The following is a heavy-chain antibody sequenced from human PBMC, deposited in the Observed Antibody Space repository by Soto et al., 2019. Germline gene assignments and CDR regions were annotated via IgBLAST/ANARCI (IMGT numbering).Heavy chain of an antibody. Sequence: GASVKVSCKASGYTFTSYAMYWVRQAPGQRLEWMGWINAGNGDTRYSQNFRDRVTITRDTSASTVYMDLSSLKSEDTAVYYCARISGNYLIDYWGQGTLVTVSS. CDR3: ARISGNYLIDY. D-gene: IGHD1-26*01. J-gene: IGHJ4*02. V-gene: IGHV1-3*01. CDR1: GYTFTSYA. CDR2: INAGNGDT.